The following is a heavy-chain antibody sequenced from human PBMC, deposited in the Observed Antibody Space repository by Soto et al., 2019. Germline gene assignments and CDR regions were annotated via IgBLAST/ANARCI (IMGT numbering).Heavy chain of an antibody. CDR1: GFTFSSYG. J-gene: IGHJ1*01. D-gene: IGHD5-12*01. Sequence: GGSLRLSCAASGFTFSSYGMHWVRQAPGKGLEWVAVISYDGSNKYYADSVKGRFTISRDNSKNTLYLQMNSLRAEDAAVYYCGKDGATLVGYFEHWGQGTLVTVSS. CDR3: GKDGATLVGYFEH. V-gene: IGHV3-30*18. CDR2: ISYDGSNK.